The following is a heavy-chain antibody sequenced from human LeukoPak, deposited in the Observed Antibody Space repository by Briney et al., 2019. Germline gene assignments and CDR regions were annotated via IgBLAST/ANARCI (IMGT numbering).Heavy chain of an antibody. Sequence: SETLSLTCTVSGGPISSYFWNWLRQPPGKGLEWIGYIYYSGSTNYNPSLKSRVTISVDTSRNRFSLKLSSVTAADTAVYYCARHRNFFDYWGQGILVTVSS. CDR3: ARHRNFFDY. J-gene: IGHJ4*02. V-gene: IGHV4-59*01. CDR2: IYYSGST. D-gene: IGHD2/OR15-2a*01. CDR1: GGPISSYF.